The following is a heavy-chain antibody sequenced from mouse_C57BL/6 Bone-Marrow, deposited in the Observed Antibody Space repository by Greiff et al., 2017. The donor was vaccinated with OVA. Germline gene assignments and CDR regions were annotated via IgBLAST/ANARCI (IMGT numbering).Heavy chain of an antibody. CDR1: GYTFTSYW. J-gene: IGHJ3*01. CDR3: ARGDDYDGAWFAY. V-gene: IGHV1-50*01. Sequence: QVQLKQPGAELVKPGASVKLSCKASGYTFTSYWMQWVKQRPGQGLEWIGEIDPSDSYTNYNQKFKGKATLTVDTSSSTAYMQLSSLTSEDSAVYYCARGDDYDGAWFAYWGQGTLVTVSA. D-gene: IGHD2-4*01. CDR2: IDPSDSYT.